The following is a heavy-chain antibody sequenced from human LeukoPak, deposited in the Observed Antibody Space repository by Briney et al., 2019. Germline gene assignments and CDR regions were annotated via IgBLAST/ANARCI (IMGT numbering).Heavy chain of an antibody. CDR3: ARDQFGSGWSXYFDY. CDR2: ISYDGSNK. D-gene: IGHD6-19*01. Sequence: GRSLRLSCAASGFTFSSYAMHWVRQAPGKGLEWVAVISYDGSNKYYADSVKGRFTISRDNSKNTLYLQMNSLRAEDTAVYYCARDQFGSGWSXYFDYWGXXTLVTVSS. J-gene: IGHJ4*01. CDR1: GFTFSSYA. V-gene: IGHV3-30-3*01.